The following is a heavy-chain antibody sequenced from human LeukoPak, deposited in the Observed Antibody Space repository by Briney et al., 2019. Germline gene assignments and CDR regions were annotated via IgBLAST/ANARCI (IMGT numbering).Heavy chain of an antibody. CDR3: ARDRDRAQHFDY. CDR1: GYTFTSYG. D-gene: IGHD5-18*01. CDR2: ISAYNGNT. J-gene: IGHJ4*02. V-gene: IGHV1-18*01. Sequence: ASVKVSCKASGYTFTSYGISWVRQAPGQGLEWMGWISAYNGNTNYAQKLQGRVTMTTDTSTSTAYMELRSLRSDDTAVYYCARDRDRAQHFDYWAREPWSPSPQ.